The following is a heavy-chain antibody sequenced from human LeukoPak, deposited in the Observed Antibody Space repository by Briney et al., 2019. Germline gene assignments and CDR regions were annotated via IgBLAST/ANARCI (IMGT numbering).Heavy chain of an antibody. J-gene: IGHJ1*01. CDR3: ARTLRYYDSSGYYFLGREYFQH. Sequence: GGSLRLSCAASGFTFSSYSMNWLRQAPGKGLEGVANIKQDGSEKYYVDSVKGRFTISRDNAKNSLYLQMNILRAEDTAVYYCARTLRYYDSSGYYFLGREYFQHWGQGTLVTVSS. D-gene: IGHD3-22*01. CDR2: IKQDGSEK. CDR1: GFTFSSYS. V-gene: IGHV3-7*01.